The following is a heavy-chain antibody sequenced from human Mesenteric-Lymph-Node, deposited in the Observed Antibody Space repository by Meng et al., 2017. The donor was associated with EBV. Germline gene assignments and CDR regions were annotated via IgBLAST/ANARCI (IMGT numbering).Heavy chain of an antibody. CDR3: ARVFPDLDY. V-gene: IGHV4-34*01. CDR2: INHSGST. J-gene: IGHJ4*02. Sequence: QRQVQQWGAGLLKPSGTLSLTCAVYGGSFSGYYWSWIRQPPGKGLEWIGEINHSGSTNYNPSLKSRVTISVDTSKNQFSLKLSSVTAADTAVYYCARVFPDLDYWGQGTLVTVSS. CDR1: GGSFSGYY.